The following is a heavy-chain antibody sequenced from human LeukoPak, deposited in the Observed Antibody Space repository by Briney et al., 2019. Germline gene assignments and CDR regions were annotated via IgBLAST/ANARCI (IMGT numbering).Heavy chain of an antibody. CDR3: ARRIQLWSYYFDY. CDR2: IYYSGST. Sequence: PSETLSLTCTVSGGSISSYYWSWIRQPPGKGLEWIGYIYYSGSTNYNPSLKSRVTISVDTSKNQFSLKLGSVTAADTAVYYCARRIQLWSYYFDYWGQGTLVTVSS. CDR1: GGSISSYY. V-gene: IGHV4-59*08. J-gene: IGHJ4*02. D-gene: IGHD5-18*01.